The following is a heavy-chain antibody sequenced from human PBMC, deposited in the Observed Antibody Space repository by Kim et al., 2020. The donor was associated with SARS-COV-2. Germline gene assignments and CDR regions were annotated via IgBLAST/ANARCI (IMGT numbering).Heavy chain of an antibody. Sequence: GASLKISCKGSGYSFTSYWIGWVRQMPGKGLEWMGIIYPGDSDTRYSPSFQGQVTISADKSISTAYLQWSSLKASDTAMYYCARLQKPHGYSYGYYWFDPWGQGTLVTVSS. CDR2: IYPGDSDT. CDR3: ARLQKPHGYSYGYYWFDP. J-gene: IGHJ5*02. D-gene: IGHD5-18*01. V-gene: IGHV5-51*01. CDR1: GYSFTSYW.